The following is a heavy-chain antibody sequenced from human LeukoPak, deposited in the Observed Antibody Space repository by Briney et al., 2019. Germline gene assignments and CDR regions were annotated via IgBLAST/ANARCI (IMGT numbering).Heavy chain of an antibody. V-gene: IGHV1-18*01. CDR1: GYTFTSYG. CDR2: ISAYNGNT. CDR3: ARRASGSYFLDY. J-gene: IGHJ4*02. D-gene: IGHD1-26*01. Sequence: ASVKVSCKASGYTFTSYGISWVRQAPGQGLEWMRWISAYNGNTNYAQKLQGRVTMTTDTSTSTAYMELRSLRSGDTAVYYCARRASGSYFLDYWGQGTLVTVSS.